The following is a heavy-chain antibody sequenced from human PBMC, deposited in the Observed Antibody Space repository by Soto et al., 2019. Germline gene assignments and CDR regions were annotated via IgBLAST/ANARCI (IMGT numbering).Heavy chain of an antibody. CDR3: ARRGRGESYDTYFDY. CDR1: GGSISSSSYY. D-gene: IGHD3-9*01. Sequence: SETLSLTCTVSGGSISSSSYYWGWIRQPPGKGLEWIGSIYYSGSTYYNPSLKSRVTISVDTSKNQFSLKLSSVTAADTAVYYCARRGRGESYDTYFDYWGQGTLLTVS. J-gene: IGHJ4*02. V-gene: IGHV4-39*01. CDR2: IYYSGST.